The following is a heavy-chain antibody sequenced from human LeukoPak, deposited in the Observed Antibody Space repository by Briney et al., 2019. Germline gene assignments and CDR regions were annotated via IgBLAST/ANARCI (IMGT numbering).Heavy chain of an antibody. V-gene: IGHV5-51*01. CDR2: IYPGDSDT. Sequence: GESLKISCKGSGDSFTSYWIAWVRQMPGKGLEWMGIIYPGDSDTRYSPSFEGHVTISADKSISTAYLQWSSLKASDTAMYYCARRKAVAVATYFDYWGQGTLVTVSS. J-gene: IGHJ4*02. CDR1: GDSFTSYW. CDR3: ARRKAVAVATYFDY. D-gene: IGHD6-13*01.